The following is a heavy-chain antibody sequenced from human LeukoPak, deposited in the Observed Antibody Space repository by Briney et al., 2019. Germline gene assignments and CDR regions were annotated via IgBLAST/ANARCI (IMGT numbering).Heavy chain of an antibody. V-gene: IGHV3-11*04. J-gene: IGHJ4*02. D-gene: IGHD1-26*01. CDR3: AREASGNYHVFDS. CDR2: ITNSGRST. Sequence: PGGSLRLSCEASGFSFSNYFMSWIRQAPGEGLEWVSYITNSGRSTNYAGAVKGRFTISRDNAKKSIYLETTDLRAEDTGVYYCAREASGNYHVFDSWGQGTLVTVSS. CDR1: GFSFSNYF.